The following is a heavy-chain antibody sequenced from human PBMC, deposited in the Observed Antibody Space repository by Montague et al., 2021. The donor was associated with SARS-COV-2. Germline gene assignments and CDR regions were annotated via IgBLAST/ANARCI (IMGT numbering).Heavy chain of an antibody. J-gene: IGHJ6*02. CDR2: IYIGGCI. D-gene: IGHD3-16*01. CDR1: GGSISNYS. V-gene: IGHV4-4*07. Sequence: SETLSLTCNVSGGSISNYSWSWIRQPAGKGLERIGRIYIGGCINYNPSLKTRITLSVATPKNQLSLRLNFVTAAATAVYYCAGNPGEYYGMDVWGQGTTVTVSS. CDR3: AGNPGEYYGMDV.